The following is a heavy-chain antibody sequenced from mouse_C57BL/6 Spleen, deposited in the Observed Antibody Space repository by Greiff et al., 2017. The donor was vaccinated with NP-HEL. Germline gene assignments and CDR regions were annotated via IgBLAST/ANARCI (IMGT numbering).Heavy chain of an antibody. J-gene: IGHJ2*01. Sequence: VQLQQSGPELVKPGASVKISCKASCYAFSSSWMNWVKQRPGKGLEWIGRIYPGDGDTNYNGKFKGKATLTADKSSSTAYMQLSSLTSEDSAVYFCAREDGVDYWGQGTTLTVSS. CDR3: AREDGVDY. CDR1: CYAFSSSW. CDR2: IYPGDGDT. V-gene: IGHV1-82*01. D-gene: IGHD2-3*01.